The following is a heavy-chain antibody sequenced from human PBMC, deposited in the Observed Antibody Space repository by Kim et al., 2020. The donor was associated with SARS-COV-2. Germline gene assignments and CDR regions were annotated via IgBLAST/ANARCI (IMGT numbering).Heavy chain of an antibody. D-gene: IGHD3-10*01. V-gene: IGHV3-33*05. Sequence: GGSLRLSCAASGFTFSSYGMHWVRQAPGKGLEWVAVISYDGSNKYYADSVKGRFTISRDNSKNTLYLQMNSLRAEDTAVYYCARDKATMVRGVIGYWGQG. CDR2: ISYDGSNK. CDR1: GFTFSSYG. CDR3: ARDKATMVRGVIGY. J-gene: IGHJ4*02.